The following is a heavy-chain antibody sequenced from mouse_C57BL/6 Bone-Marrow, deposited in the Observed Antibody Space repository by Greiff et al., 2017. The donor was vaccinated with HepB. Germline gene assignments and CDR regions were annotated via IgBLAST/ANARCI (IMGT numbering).Heavy chain of an antibody. J-gene: IGHJ1*03. Sequence: VQLQQSGPELVKPGASVKISCKASGYSFTDYNMNWVKQSNGKSLEWIGVINPNYGTTSYNQKFKGKATLTVDQSSSTAYMQLNSLTSEDSAVYYCASNYGSSSSWYFDVWGTGTTVTVSS. CDR3: ASNYGSSSSWYFDV. V-gene: IGHV1-39*01. CDR2: INPNYGTT. CDR1: GYSFTDYN. D-gene: IGHD1-1*01.